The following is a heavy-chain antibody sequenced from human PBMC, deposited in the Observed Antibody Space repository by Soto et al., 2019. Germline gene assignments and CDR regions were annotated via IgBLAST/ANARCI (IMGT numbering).Heavy chain of an antibody. CDR2: IYHSGST. D-gene: IGHD2-15*01. J-gene: IGHJ4*02. V-gene: IGHV4-59*08. CDR1: GGSISSYY. CDR3: ARRYCSSSSCYLDY. Sequence: QVQLQESGPGLVKPSETLSLTCTVSGGSISSYYWSWIRQPPGKGLEWIGYIYHSGSTNYNPSLKSRVPISVDTSQNQFSLKLSSVTAADTAVYYCARRYCSSSSCYLDYWGQGTLVTVSS.